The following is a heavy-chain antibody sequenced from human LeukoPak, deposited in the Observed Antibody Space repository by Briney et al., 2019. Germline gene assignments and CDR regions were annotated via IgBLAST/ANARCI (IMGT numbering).Heavy chain of an antibody. V-gene: IGHV1-18*01. CDR2: ISAYNGNT. D-gene: IGHD6-19*01. CDR3: ARDYTPGIAVAGTHYYYGMDV. Sequence: ASVTDSCKASGYTFTSYGISWVRQAPGQGLEWMGWISAYNGNTNYAQKLQGRVTMTTDTSTSTAYMELRSLRSDDTAVYYCARDYTPGIAVAGTHYYYGMDVWGQGTTVTVSS. J-gene: IGHJ6*02. CDR1: GYTFTSYG.